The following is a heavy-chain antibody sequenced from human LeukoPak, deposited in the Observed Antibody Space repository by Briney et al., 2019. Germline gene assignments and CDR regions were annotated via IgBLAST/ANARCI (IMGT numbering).Heavy chain of an antibody. CDR3: AKDQGYSGPLMGEVY. CDR2: ISGSGGST. V-gene: IGHV3-23*01. J-gene: IGHJ4*02. Sequence: GGSLRLSCAASRFTFSSYGMHWVRQAPGKGLEWVSAISGSGGSTYYADSVKGRFTISRDNSKNTLYLQMNSLRAEDTAVYYCAKDQGYSGPLMGEVYWGQGTLVTVSS. D-gene: IGHD1-26*01. CDR1: RFTFSSYG.